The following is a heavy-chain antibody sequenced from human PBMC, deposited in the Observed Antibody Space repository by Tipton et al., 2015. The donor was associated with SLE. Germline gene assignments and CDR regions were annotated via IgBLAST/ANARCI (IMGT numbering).Heavy chain of an antibody. J-gene: IGHJ4*02. CDR3: AREDVSEGATNYFDY. D-gene: IGHD5-12*01. CDR2: IYYSGST. Sequence: TLSLTCTVSGGSISSHYWSWIRQPPGKGLEWIGYIYYSGSTNYNPSLKSRVTISVDTSTNQFSLNLSSVTAADTAVYYCAREDVSEGATNYFDYWGQGTLVTVSS. V-gene: IGHV4-59*11. CDR1: GGSISSHY.